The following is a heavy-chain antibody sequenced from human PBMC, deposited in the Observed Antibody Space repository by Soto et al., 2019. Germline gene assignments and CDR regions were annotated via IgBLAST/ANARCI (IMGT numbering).Heavy chain of an antibody. V-gene: IGHV1-8*02. CDR2: ISAYSGNT. D-gene: IGHD3-9*01. CDR1: GYTFTSYG. Sequence: ASVKVSCKASGYTFTSYGISWVRQAPGQGLEWMGWISAYSGNTGYAQKFQGRVTMTRNTSISTAYMELSSLRSEDTAVYYCAWGRYFDWFDPWGQGTLVTAPQ. CDR3: AWGRYFDWFDP. J-gene: IGHJ5*02.